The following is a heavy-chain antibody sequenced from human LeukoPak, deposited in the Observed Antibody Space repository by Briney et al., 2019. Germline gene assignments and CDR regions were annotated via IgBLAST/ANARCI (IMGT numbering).Heavy chain of an antibody. J-gene: IGHJ4*02. D-gene: IGHD6-13*01. V-gene: IGHV4-30-2*01. CDR3: ASSSWYTSPAD. CDR1: GGSISSGNYY. CDR2: IHDTGST. Sequence: TSETLSLTCTVSGGSISSGNYYWSWIRQPPGKGLEWIGCIHDTGSTYYNPSLKSRVTISIDRSENHFSLKLSSVTAADTAVYYCASSSWYTSPADWGQGTLVTVSS.